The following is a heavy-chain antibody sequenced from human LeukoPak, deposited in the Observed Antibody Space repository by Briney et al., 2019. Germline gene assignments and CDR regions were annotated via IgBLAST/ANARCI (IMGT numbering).Heavy chain of an antibody. D-gene: IGHD3-10*01. J-gene: IGHJ4*02. V-gene: IGHV4-34*01. CDR3: ARGRRDYYGSGSYRLHLPFDY. Sequence: TSETLSLTCAVYGGSFSGYYWSWIRQPPGKGLEWIGEINHSGSTNYNPSLKSRVPISVDTSKNQFSLKLSSVTAADTAVYYCARGRRDYYGSGSYRLHLPFDYWGQGTLVTVSS. CDR1: GGSFSGYY. CDR2: INHSGST.